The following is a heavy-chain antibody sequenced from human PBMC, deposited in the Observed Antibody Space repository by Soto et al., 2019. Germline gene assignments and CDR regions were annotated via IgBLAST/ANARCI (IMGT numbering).Heavy chain of an antibody. D-gene: IGHD3-10*01. CDR3: ARQVVEVRGVIPNYYYYYGMDV. V-gene: IGHV1-69*01. Sequence: QVQLVQSGAEVKKPGSSVKVSCKASGGTFSSYAISWVRQAPGQGLEWMGGIIPIFGTANYAQKFQGRVTITADESTSTAYMELSSLRSADTAVYYCARQVVEVRGVIPNYYYYYGMDVWGQGTTVTVSS. J-gene: IGHJ6*02. CDR2: IIPIFGTA. CDR1: GGTFSSYA.